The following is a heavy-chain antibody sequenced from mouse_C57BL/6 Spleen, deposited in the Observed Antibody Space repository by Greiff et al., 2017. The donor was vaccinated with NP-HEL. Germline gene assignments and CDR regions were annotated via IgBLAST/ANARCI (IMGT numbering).Heavy chain of an antibody. D-gene: IGHD2-10*01. V-gene: IGHV1-55*01. CDR3: ARGRAYYGNFEDYAMDY. CDR1: GYTFTSYW. CDR2: IYPGSGST. J-gene: IGHJ4*01. Sequence: QVQLQQSGAELVKPGASVKMSCKASGYTFTSYWITWVKQRPGQGLEWIGDIYPGSGSTNYNEKFKSKATLTVDTSSSTAYMQLSSLTSEDSAVYYCARGRAYYGNFEDYAMDYWGQGTSVTVSS.